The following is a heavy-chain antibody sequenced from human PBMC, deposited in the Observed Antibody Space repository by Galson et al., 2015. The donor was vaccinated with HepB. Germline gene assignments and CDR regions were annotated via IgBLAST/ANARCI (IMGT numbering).Heavy chain of an antibody. CDR2: ISSSSSYI. CDR3: ARSSGSYYNARGAFDI. V-gene: IGHV3-21*01. J-gene: IGHJ3*02. Sequence: SLRLSCAASGFTFSSYSMNWVRQAPGKGLEWVSSISSSSSYIYYADSVKGRFTISRDNAKNSLYLQMNSLRAEDTAVYYCARSSGSYYNARGAFDIWGQGTMVTVSS. D-gene: IGHD3-10*01. CDR1: GFTFSSYS.